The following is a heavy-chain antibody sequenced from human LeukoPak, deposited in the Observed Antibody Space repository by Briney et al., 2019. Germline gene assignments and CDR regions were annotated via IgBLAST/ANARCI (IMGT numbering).Heavy chain of an antibody. CDR2: IYYSGST. Sequence: SETLSLTCTVSGGSISSSSYYWGWIRQPPGTGLEWIGSIYYSGSTYYNPSLKSRVTISVDTSKNQFSLKLTSVTAADTAVYYCARENYGSTAWFDPWGQGTLVTVSS. D-gene: IGHD3-10*01. J-gene: IGHJ5*02. CDR1: GGSISSSSYY. V-gene: IGHV4-39*07. CDR3: ARENYGSTAWFDP.